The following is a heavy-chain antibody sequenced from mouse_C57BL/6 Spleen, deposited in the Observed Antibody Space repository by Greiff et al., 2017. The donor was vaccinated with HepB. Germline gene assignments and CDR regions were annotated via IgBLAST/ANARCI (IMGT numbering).Heavy chain of an antibody. CDR3: ARSHYYGSSWYFDG. CDR2: IDPSDSET. D-gene: IGHD1-1*01. V-gene: IGHV1-52*01. J-gene: IGHJ1*03. CDR1: GYTFTSYW. Sequence: QVQLQQPGAELVRPGSSVKLSCKASGYTFTSYWMHWVKQRPIQGLEWIGNIDPSDSETHYNQKFKDKATLTVDKSSSTAYMQLSSLTSEDSAVYYCARSHYYGSSWYFDGWGTGTTVTVSS.